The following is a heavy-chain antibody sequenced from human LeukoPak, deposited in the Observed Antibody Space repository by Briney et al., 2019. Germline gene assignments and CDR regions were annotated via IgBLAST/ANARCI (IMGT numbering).Heavy chain of an antibody. J-gene: IGHJ3*02. CDR2: ISANNGNT. V-gene: IGHV1-18*01. CDR1: GYTFTSYA. CDR3: ARDQDYGSGSDFTGQAFDI. Sequence: ASVKVSCKASGYTFTSYAISWVRQAPGQGLERMGWISANNGNTNYAQKVQGRVTMTTDISTSIAYMELRSLRSDDTAVYYCARDQDYGSGSDFTGQAFDIWGQGTMVTVSS. D-gene: IGHD3-10*01.